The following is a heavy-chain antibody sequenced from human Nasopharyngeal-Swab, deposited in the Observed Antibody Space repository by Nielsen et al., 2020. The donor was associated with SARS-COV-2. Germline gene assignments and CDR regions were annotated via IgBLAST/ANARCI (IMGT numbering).Heavy chain of an antibody. CDR2: ISSSSSTI. V-gene: IGHV3-11*04. D-gene: IGHD2-2*01. CDR1: GFTFSDYY. CDR3: ARVSAPSGDCSSTSCYPPTLRYYYYYYMDV. J-gene: IGHJ6*03. Sequence: GGSLRLSCAASGFTFSDYYMSWFRQATGKGLEWVSYISSSSSTIYYADSVKGRFTISRDNAKNSLYLPMNSLRAEDTAVYYCARVSAPSGDCSSTSCYPPTLRYYYYYYMDVWGKGTTVTVSS.